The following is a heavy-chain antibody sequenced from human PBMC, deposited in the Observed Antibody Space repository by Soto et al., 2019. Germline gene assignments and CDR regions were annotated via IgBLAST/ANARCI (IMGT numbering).Heavy chain of an antibody. Sequence: ASVKVSCKASGYTFTSYGISWVRQAPGQRLEWMGWINAGNGDTKYSQKFQGRVTITRDTSASTAYMELSSLRSEDTAVYYCARSIVVVTALDYWGQGTLVTVSS. V-gene: IGHV1-3*01. CDR3: ARSIVVVTALDY. CDR2: INAGNGDT. CDR1: GYTFTSYG. J-gene: IGHJ4*02. D-gene: IGHD2-21*02.